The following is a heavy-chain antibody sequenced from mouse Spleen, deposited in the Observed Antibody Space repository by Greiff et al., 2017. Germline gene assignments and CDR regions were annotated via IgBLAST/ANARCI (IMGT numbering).Heavy chain of an antibody. Sequence: QVQLQQSGPGLVQPSQSLSITCTVSGFSLTSYGVHWVRQSPGKGLEWLGVIWNGGNTDYNAAFISRLSISKDNSKSQVFFKMNSLQANDTAIYYCARQLGLLFDYWGQGTTLTVSS. V-gene: IGHV2-2*02. D-gene: IGHD3-1*01. CDR1: GFSLTSYG. CDR2: IWNGGNT. CDR3: ARQLGLLFDY. J-gene: IGHJ2*01.